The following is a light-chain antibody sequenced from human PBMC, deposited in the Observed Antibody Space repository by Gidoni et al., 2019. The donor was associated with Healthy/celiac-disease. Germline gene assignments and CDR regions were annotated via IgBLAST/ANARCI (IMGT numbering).Light chain of an antibody. J-gene: IGKJ1*01. V-gene: IGKV3-15*01. CDR1: RSGSSN. CDR2: GAS. CDR3: QQYSSWPPWT. Sequence: ILTPQPPATPSVSPGERATPYCSASRSGSSNLAWYQQKPGQAPRLLIYGASTRATGIPARFSGSGSGTEFTLTISSLQSEDFAVYYCQQYSSWPPWTFGQXTKVEIK.